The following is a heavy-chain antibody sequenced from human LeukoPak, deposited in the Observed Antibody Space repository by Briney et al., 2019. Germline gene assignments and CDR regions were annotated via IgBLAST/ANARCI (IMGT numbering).Heavy chain of an antibody. CDR2: IHTTGRT. Sequence: SETLSLTCTVSSGSISSGSFYWSWIRQPAGKGLEWIGRIHTTGRTNYNPSLTSRVTISVDTSKNQFSLNLRSVTAADTAVYYCARAHCSGSCNYYYYYYLDVWGKGTTVTVSS. CDR1: SGSISSGSFY. CDR3: ARAHCSGSCNYYYYYYLDV. J-gene: IGHJ6*03. D-gene: IGHD2-15*01. V-gene: IGHV4-61*02.